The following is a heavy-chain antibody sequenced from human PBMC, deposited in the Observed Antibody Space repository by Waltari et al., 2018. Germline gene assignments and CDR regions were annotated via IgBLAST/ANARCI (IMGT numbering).Heavy chain of an antibody. CDR1: EFTCRTYA. V-gene: IGHV3-23*01. J-gene: IGHJ5*02. D-gene: IGHD3-10*01. Sequence: EVQFLESGVGMVQPGESLRQSCGDSEFTCRTYARRSVRQAPGKGREWVSTVSGNGGGTYYAYSVKGRFTISRDNSKNTLYLQMNSLRAEDTAIYYCAKRGVFGLGNSFKXXYFXXWXQXXXVTVSS. CDR3: AKRGVFGLGNSFKXXYFXX. CDR2: VSGNGGGT.